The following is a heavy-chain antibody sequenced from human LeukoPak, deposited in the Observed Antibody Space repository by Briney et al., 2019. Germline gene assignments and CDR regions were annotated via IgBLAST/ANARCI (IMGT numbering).Heavy chain of an antibody. CDR2: INPNSGGT. CDR1: GYTFTGYY. V-gene: IGHV1-2*02. J-gene: IGHJ4*02. CDR3: ARDRGYSGSSFDY. D-gene: IGHD5-12*01. Sequence: ASVKVSCTASGYTFTGYYMHWVRQAPGQGLEWMGWINPNSGGTNYAQKFQGRVTMTRDTSISTAYMELSRLRSDDTAVYYCARDRGYSGSSFDYWGQGTLVTVSS.